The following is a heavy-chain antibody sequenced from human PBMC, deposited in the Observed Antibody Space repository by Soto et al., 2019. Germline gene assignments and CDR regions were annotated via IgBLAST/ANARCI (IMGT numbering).Heavy chain of an antibody. D-gene: IGHD6-19*01. CDR2: IRSKAYGGTT. V-gene: IGHV3-49*04. Sequence: PGGSLRLSCTASGFTFGGYAMSWVRQAPGKGLEWVGFIRSKAYGGTTEYAASVKGRFTISRDDSKSIAYLQMNSLKTEDTAVYYCTGGRSGWPLYYFDYWGQGTLVTVSS. J-gene: IGHJ4*02. CDR1: GFTFGGYA. CDR3: TGGRSGWPLYYFDY.